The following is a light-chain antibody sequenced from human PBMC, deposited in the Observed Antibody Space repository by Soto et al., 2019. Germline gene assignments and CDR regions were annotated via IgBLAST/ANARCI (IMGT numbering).Light chain of an antibody. CDR1: QSFSSNF. V-gene: IGKV3-20*01. J-gene: IGKJ4*01. CDR3: RQYGRSLEFA. CDR2: GAS. Sequence: EIVLTQSPGTLSLSPGEGATLSCRASQSFSSNFLAWYQEKPGQAPRLLIYGASSRATGIPDRFSGSGSGTDFTLTISRLEPEDFAVYYCRQYGRSLEFAFGGGTKVDI.